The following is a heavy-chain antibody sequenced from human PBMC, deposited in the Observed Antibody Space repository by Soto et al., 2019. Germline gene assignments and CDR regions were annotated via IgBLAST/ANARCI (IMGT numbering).Heavy chain of an antibody. D-gene: IGHD6-13*01. J-gene: IGHJ5*02. CDR1: GYTFTSYA. V-gene: IGHV1-3*01. Sequence: ASVKVSCKASGYTFTSYAMHWVRQAPGQRLEWMGWINAGNGNTKYSQKFQGRVTITRDTSASTAYMELSSLGSEDTAVYYCARGGIAAAGSNWFDPWGQGTLVTVSS. CDR2: INAGNGNT. CDR3: ARGGIAAAGSNWFDP.